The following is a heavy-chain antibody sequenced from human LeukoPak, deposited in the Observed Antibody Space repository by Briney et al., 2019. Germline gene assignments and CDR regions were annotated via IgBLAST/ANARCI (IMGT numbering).Heavy chain of an antibody. CDR2: ISSNGDNT. Sequence: GGSLRLSCSVSGFTFSTYVMHWVRQAPGKGLEYVSAISSNGDNTYYADSVKGRFTISRDNSKNTLYLQMSSLRADDTAVYYCGRGTGYGGRGTLVTVSS. J-gene: IGHJ4*02. CDR3: GRGTGY. V-gene: IGHV3-64D*06. CDR1: GFTFSTYV.